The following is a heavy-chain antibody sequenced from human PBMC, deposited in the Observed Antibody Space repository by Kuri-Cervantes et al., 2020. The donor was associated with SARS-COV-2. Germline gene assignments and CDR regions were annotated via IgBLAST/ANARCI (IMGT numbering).Heavy chain of an antibody. V-gene: IGHV1-46*03. CDR3: ASYSSGYYYVLENWFDP. D-gene: IGHD3-22*01. CDR1: GYTFTSYY. CDR2: INPSGGST. J-gene: IGHJ5*02. Sequence: GESLKISCKASGYTFTSYYMHWVRQAPGQGLEWMGIINPSGGSTSYAQKFQGRVTMTRDTSTSTVYMELSSLRSEDTAVYYCASYSSGYYYVLENWFDPWGQGTLVTVSS.